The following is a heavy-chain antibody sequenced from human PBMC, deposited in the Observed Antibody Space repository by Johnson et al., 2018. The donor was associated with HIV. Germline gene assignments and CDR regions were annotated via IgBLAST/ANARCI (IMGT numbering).Heavy chain of an antibody. CDR1: GFTFSSYA. Sequence: VQLVESGGGLVQPGGSLRLSCAASGFTFSSYAMSWVRQAPGKGLEWVSAISGSGGSTYYADPVKGRFTIFRDNAQNSLSLQMNSLSAEATAVYYCARDVPPGSSSISDAFDIWCQGTMVTVSS. CDR3: ARDVPPGSSSISDAFDI. V-gene: IGHV3-23*04. D-gene: IGHD6-6*01. J-gene: IGHJ3*02. CDR2: ISGSGGST.